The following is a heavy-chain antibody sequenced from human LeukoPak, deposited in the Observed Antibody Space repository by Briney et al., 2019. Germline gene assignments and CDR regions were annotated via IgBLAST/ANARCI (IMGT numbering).Heavy chain of an antibody. J-gene: IGHJ5*02. CDR1: GGSISSYY. D-gene: IGHD4-23*01. V-gene: IGHV4-59*01. CDR3: ARRTTTVVTPNWFDP. CDR2: IYYSGST. Sequence: SETLSLTCTVSGGSISSYYWSWIRQPPGKGLEWIGYIYYSGSTNYNPSLKSRVTISVDTSKNQFSLKLSSVTAADTAVYYCARRTTTVVTPNWFDPWGQGTLVTVSS.